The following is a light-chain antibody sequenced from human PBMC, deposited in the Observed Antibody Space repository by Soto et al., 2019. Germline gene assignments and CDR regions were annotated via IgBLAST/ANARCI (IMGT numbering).Light chain of an antibody. CDR3: ETWDSNSPRV. Sequence: QLVLTQSSSASASLGSSVKLTCTLSSGHSSYVIAWHQQQPGKAPRYLMKLKGSGSYNKGSGVPDRFSGSSSGADRYLTTSNLQFEDEADYYCETWDSNSPRVFGGGTKLTVL. J-gene: IGLJ3*02. CDR1: SGHSSYV. CDR2: LKGSGSY. V-gene: IGLV4-60*02.